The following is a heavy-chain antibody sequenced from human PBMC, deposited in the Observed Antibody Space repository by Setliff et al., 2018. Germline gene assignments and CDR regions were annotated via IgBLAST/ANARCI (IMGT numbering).Heavy chain of an antibody. J-gene: IGHJ6*03. CDR2: MNPNSGNT. CDR1: GYTFTSYD. CDR3: ARGGKESYGRYYYYYYMDV. D-gene: IGHD5-18*01. V-gene: IGHV1-8*02. Sequence: ASVKVSCKASGYTFTSYDINWVRQATGQGLEWMGWMNPNSGNTGYAQKFQGRVTMTRNTSISTAYMDLSSLRFEDTAVYYCARGGKESYGRYYYYYYMDVWGKGTTVTVSS.